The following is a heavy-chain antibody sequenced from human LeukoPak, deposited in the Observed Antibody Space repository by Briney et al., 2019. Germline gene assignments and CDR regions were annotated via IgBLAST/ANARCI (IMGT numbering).Heavy chain of an antibody. CDR3: ARDARGYSLGAFDT. J-gene: IGHJ3*02. CDR1: GFTFSDYY. Sequence: GGSLRLSCAASGFTFSDYYMSWSRQAPGKGLEWVSYISSSSSYIYYADSVKGRFTISRDNAKNSLYLQMNSLRAEDTAVYYCARDARGYSLGAFDTWGQGTMVTVSS. CDR2: ISSSSSYI. V-gene: IGHV3-11*06. D-gene: IGHD5-18*01.